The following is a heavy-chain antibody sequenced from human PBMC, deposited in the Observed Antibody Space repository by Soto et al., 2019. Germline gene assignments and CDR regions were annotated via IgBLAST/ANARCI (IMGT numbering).Heavy chain of an antibody. CDR2: ISGSGGST. D-gene: IGHD2-21*01. Sequence: GGSLRLSCAASGFTFSSYAMSWVRQAPGKGLEWVSAISGSGGSTYYADSVKGRFTISRDNSKNTLYLQMNSLRAEDTAVYYCARSKKVVVVIAIKRYDAFDIWGQGTMVTVSS. CDR3: ARSKKVVVVIAIKRYDAFDI. J-gene: IGHJ3*02. CDR1: GFTFSSYA. V-gene: IGHV3-23*01.